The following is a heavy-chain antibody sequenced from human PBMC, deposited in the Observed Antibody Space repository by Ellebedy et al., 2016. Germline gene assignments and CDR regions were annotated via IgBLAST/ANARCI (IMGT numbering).Heavy chain of an antibody. D-gene: IGHD4-23*01. CDR1: RFTFTSYA. Sequence: GGSLRLXXAASRFTFTSYAMHWVRQAPGKGLEWVAVISYDGSNKYYADSVKGRFTISRDNSKNTLYLQMNSLRAEDTAVYYCAKLPVAGRNDAFNIWGQGTMVTVSS. J-gene: IGHJ3*02. CDR3: AKLPVAGRNDAFNI. V-gene: IGHV3-30*18. CDR2: ISYDGSNK.